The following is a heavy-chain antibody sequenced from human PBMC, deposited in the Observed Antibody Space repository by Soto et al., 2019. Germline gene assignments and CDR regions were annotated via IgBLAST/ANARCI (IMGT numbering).Heavy chain of an antibody. Sequence: PGGSLRLSCAASGFSFSSYAIHWVRQAPGKGLEWVAVISYDGSNKYYADSVKGRFTISRDNSKNTLYLQMNSLRAEDTAVYYCARDRGGVVVMVASTDNWFDPWGQGTLVTVSS. J-gene: IGHJ5*02. CDR1: GFSFSSYA. CDR3: ARDRGGVVVMVASTDNWFDP. V-gene: IGHV3-30-3*01. CDR2: ISYDGSNK. D-gene: IGHD2-15*01.